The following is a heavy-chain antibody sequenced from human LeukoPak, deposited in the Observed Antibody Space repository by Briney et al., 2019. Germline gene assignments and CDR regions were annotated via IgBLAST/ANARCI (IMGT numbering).Heavy chain of an antibody. Sequence: GGSLRLSCAASGFTFSTYWMHWVRQAPGKGLVWVSHININGRTTAYADSAKGRFTISRDNAKNSLYLQMNSLRAEDTAVYYCARDPSWELFDQAFDYWGQGTLVTVSS. V-gene: IGHV3-74*03. CDR1: GFTFSTYW. J-gene: IGHJ4*02. CDR3: ARDPSWELFDQAFDY. D-gene: IGHD1-26*01. CDR2: ININGRTT.